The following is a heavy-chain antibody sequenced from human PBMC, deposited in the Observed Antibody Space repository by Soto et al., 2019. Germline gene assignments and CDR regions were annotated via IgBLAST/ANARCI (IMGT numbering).Heavy chain of an antibody. CDR2: IDPSDSYT. Sequence: GESLEISGEGSGYSFTSYWINWVRQMPGQGLEWMGRIDPSDSYTNYSPYFQGHVTISADKSISTAYLQWSSLKASDTALYYCATPPPSGYVYWGQGTLVTVSS. V-gene: IGHV5-10-1*01. CDR1: GYSFTSYW. D-gene: IGHD5-12*01. J-gene: IGHJ4*02. CDR3: ATPPPSGYVY.